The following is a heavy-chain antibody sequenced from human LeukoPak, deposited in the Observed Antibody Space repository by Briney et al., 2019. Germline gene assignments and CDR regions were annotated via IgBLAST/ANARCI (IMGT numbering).Heavy chain of an antibody. J-gene: IGHJ4*02. V-gene: IGHV3-43*02. CDR3: AREQFSHTSNYFDN. Sequence: GGCLRLSCAASGFMFDDYAMHWVRQAPGKGLEWVSLISADGGSTFYADSVKGRFTISRDNNNNSLSLQMNSLTTEDTAFYYCAREQFSHTSNYFDNWGQGLLVTV. CDR1: GFMFDDYA. CDR2: ISADGGST. D-gene: IGHD5-24*01.